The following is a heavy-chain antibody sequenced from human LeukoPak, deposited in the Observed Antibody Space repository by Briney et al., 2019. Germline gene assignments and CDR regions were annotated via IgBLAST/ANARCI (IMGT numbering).Heavy chain of an antibody. D-gene: IGHD5-12*01. V-gene: IGHV3-21*01. J-gene: IGHJ4*02. CDR2: ISSSSSYI. CDR1: GFTFSSCS. Sequence: GGSLRLSCAASGFTFSSCSMNWVRQAPGKGLEWVSSISSSSSYIYYADSVKGRFTISRDNAKNSLYLQVNSLRAEDTAVYYCARDSGYDDGEYYFDYWGQGTLVTVSS. CDR3: ARDSGYDDGEYYFDY.